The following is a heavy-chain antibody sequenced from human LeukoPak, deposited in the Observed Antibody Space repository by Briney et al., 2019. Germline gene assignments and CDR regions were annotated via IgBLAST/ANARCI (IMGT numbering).Heavy chain of an antibody. CDR3: TRNGRSLDY. CDR1: GFPFSGFW. J-gene: IGHJ4*02. Sequence: GSLSLSCAASGFPFSGFWMSWVRPAPGKGLEWVANIKVDGSEKNYVDSVRGRFTISRDNAKNSLYLQMNSLRAEDTAVYYCTRNGRSLDYWGQGTLVTVSS. D-gene: IGHD2-15*01. CDR2: IKVDGSEK. V-gene: IGHV3-7*01.